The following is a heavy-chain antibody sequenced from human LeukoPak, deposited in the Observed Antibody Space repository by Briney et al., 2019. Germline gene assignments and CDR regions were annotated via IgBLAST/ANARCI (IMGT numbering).Heavy chain of an antibody. D-gene: IGHD5-18*01. Sequence: ASVKVSCKASGGTFSSYAISWVRQATGQGLEWMGWMNPNSGNTGYAQKFQGRVTMTRNTPISTAYMELSSLRSEDTAVYYCARHVDTAMVENYYYYYGMDVWGQGTTVTVSS. CDR2: MNPNSGNT. CDR3: ARHVDTAMVENYYYYYGMDV. V-gene: IGHV1-8*02. J-gene: IGHJ6*02. CDR1: GGTFSSYA.